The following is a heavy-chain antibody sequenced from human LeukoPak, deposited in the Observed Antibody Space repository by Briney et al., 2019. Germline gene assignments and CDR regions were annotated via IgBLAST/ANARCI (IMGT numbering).Heavy chain of an antibody. J-gene: IGHJ4*02. CDR2: VNPNSGGT. CDR1: GYTFTGYY. V-gene: IGHV1-2*02. D-gene: IGHD3-16*02. CDR3: VRLGELSLAFDY. Sequence: ASVKVSCKASGYTFTGYYMHWVRQAPGQGLEWMGWVNPNSGGTNYAQKFQGRVTMTRDTSISTAYMELSRLRSDDTAVYYCVRLGELSLAFDYWGQGTLVTVSS.